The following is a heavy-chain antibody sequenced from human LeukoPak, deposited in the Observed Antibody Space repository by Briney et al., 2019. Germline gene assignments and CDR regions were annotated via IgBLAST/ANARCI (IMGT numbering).Heavy chain of an antibody. D-gene: IGHD3-10*01. CDR3: ARDQGPVYYGSGSYYRGFDP. Sequence: PGGSLRLSCAASGFTFSDYYMSWIRQAPGKGLEWVSYISSSGSTIYYADSVKGRFTISRDNAKNSLYLQMNSLRAEDTAVYYCARDQGPVYYGSGSYYRGFDPWGQGTLVTVSS. V-gene: IGHV3-11*01. J-gene: IGHJ5*02. CDR2: ISSSGSTI. CDR1: GFTFSDYY.